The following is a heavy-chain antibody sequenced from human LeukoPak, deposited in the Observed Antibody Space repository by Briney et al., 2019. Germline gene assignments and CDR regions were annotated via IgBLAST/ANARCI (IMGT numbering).Heavy chain of an antibody. Sequence: PGGSLRLSCAASGFTFSDYYMSWIRQAPGKGLEWVSYISSSGSTIYYADSVKGRFTISRDNAKNSLYLQMNSLRAEDTAVYYCARGLGYCSGGSCYKDNNWFDPWGQGTLVTVSS. J-gene: IGHJ5*02. CDR2: ISSSGSTI. CDR3: ARGLGYCSGGSCYKDNNWFDP. D-gene: IGHD2-15*01. V-gene: IGHV3-11*04. CDR1: GFTFSDYY.